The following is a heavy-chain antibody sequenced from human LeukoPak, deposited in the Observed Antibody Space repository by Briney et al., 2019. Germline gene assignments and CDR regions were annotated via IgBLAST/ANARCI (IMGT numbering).Heavy chain of an antibody. CDR1: GFTFSSYS. Sequence: GGSLRLPCAASGFTFSSYSMNWVRQAPGKGLEWVSAISGSGGSTYYADSVKGRFTISRDNSKNTLYLQMNSLRAEDAAVYYCAKDLYTIFGVVTITYYYYYYMDVWGKGTTVTVSS. D-gene: IGHD3-3*01. CDR3: AKDLYTIFGVVTITYYYYYYMDV. V-gene: IGHV3-23*01. J-gene: IGHJ6*03. CDR2: ISGSGGST.